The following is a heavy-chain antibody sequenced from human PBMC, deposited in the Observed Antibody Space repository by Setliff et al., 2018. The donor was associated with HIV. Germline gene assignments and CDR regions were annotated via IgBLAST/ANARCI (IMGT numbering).Heavy chain of an antibody. CDR1: GYTFSSFG. CDR2: ISAYNGNT. D-gene: IGHD3-3*01. V-gene: IGHV1-18*01. J-gene: IGHJ4*02. Sequence: ASVKVSCKASGYTFSSFGISWVRQATGQGLEWMGWISAYNGNTKSAQNLQGRVTMTTDTSTSTAYLDLRSLRSDDTAVYYCAGDSDNFWSGYYAAFDYLGQGPLVTVFS. CDR3: AGDSDNFWSGYYAAFDY.